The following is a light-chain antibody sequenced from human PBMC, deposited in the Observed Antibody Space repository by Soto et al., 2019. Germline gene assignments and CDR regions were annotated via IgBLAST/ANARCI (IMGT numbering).Light chain of an antibody. V-gene: IGLV2-14*01. CDR3: SSYISVSSPVV. Sequence: QSALTQPRSVSGSPGQSVTISCTGTSSDVGGYNYVSWYQQHPGKAPKLIIYEVSNRPSGVSYRFSGSKSGNTASLTISGLQAEDEADYYCSSYISVSSPVVFGGGTKLTVL. CDR2: EVS. CDR1: SSDVGGYNY. J-gene: IGLJ2*01.